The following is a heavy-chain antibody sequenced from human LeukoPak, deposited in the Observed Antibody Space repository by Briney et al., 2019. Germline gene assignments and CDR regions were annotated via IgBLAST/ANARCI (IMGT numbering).Heavy chain of an antibody. V-gene: IGHV1-18*01. J-gene: IGHJ6*03. D-gene: IGHD2-2*01. CDR1: GYTFTSYG. CDR2: ISAHNGNT. Sequence: ASVKVSCKASGYTFTSYGISWVRQAPGQGLEWMGWISAHNGNTNYAQKLQGRVTMTTHTSTSTAYMELRSLRSDDTAVYYCAGCSSTSCYSGYYYYMDVWGKGTTVTVSS. CDR3: AGCSSTSCYSGYYYYMDV.